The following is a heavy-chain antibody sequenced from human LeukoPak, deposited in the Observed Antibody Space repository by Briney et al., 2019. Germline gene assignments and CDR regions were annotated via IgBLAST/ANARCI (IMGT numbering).Heavy chain of an antibody. J-gene: IGHJ4*02. CDR2: IYYSGTT. CDR3: ASGYSYGLAAFDY. Sequence: SETLSLTCTVSGGFISSNSAYWSWIRQPPGKALEWIGNIYYSGTTYYNPSLQSRVTISVDTSKNQFSLKLSSVTAADTAVYYCASGYSYGLAAFDYWGQGTLVTVSS. D-gene: IGHD5-18*01. CDR1: GGFISSNSAY. V-gene: IGHV4-39*07.